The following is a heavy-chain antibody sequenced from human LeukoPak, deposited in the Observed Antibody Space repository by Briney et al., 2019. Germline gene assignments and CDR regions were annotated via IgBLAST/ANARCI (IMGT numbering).Heavy chain of an antibody. CDR3: ARTPGYYDSSGYYDHDY. J-gene: IGHJ4*02. CDR2: INPNSGGT. CDR1: GYTFTGYY. Sequence: GASVKVPCKASGYTFTGYYMHWVRQAPGQGLEWMGWINPNSGGTNYAQKFQGRVTMTRDTSISTAYMELSRLRSDDTAVYYCARTPGYYDSSGYYDHDYWGQGTLVTVSS. D-gene: IGHD3-22*01. V-gene: IGHV1-2*02.